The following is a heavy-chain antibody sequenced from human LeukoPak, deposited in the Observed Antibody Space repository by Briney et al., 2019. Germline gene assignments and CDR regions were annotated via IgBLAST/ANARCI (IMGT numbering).Heavy chain of an antibody. CDR2: IRASGRTT. V-gene: IGHV3-23*01. J-gene: IGHJ4*02. CDR1: GFNFGNYG. Sequence: PGGSLRLSCAASGFNFGNYGMNWVRQAPGKGLEWVSGIRASGRTTDYADSVKGRFTISRDTSKNTLHLQMNSLRVEDTAVYYCAKDDGWVQYANWGQGTLVTVSS. D-gene: IGHD5-24*01. CDR3: AKDDGWVQYAN.